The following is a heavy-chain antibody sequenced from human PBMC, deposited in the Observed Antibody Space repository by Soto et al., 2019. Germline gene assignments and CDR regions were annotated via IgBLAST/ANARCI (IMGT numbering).Heavy chain of an antibody. CDR1: GFTLSNYA. CDR2: ISYDGSTE. J-gene: IGHJ4*02. V-gene: IGHV3-30-3*01. CDR3: ARDRPLRFLECLLFY. Sequence: GGSLRLSCAASGFTLSNYAMHWVRQAPGKGLEWVALISYDGSTEYYAGSVKGRFTISRDNSKNTLYLQMNSLRPEDTAVYYCARDRPLRFLECLLFYWGQGTLVTVSS. D-gene: IGHD3-3*01.